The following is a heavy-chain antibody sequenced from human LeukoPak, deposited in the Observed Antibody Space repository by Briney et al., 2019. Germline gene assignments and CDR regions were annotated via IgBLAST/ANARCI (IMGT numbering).Heavy chain of an antibody. CDR1: GGSFSGYY. J-gene: IGHJ3*02. CDR3: AMPDLTYCGGDCYSSPAFDI. Sequence: PSETLSLTCAVYGGSFSGYYRSWIRQPPGKGLELIGEINHSGSTNYNPSLTSRVTISVDTSKNQFSLKLSSVTAADTAVYYCAMPDLTYCGGDCYSSPAFDIWGQGTMVTVSS. CDR2: INHSGST. D-gene: IGHD2-21*02. V-gene: IGHV4-34*01.